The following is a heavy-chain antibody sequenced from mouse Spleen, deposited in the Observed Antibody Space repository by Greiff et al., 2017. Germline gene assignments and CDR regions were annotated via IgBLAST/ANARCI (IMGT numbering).Heavy chain of an antibody. CDR3: ARRTTATFDY. D-gene: IGHD1-2*01. V-gene: IGHV1-80*01. J-gene: IGHJ2*01. CDR2: IYPGDGDT. Sequence: LEESGAELVKPGASVKISCKASGYAFSSYWMNWVKQRPGKGLEWIGQIYPGDGDTNYNGKFKGKATLTADKSSSTAYMQLSSLTSEDSAVYFCARRTTATFDYWGQGTTLTVSS. CDR1: GYAFSSYW.